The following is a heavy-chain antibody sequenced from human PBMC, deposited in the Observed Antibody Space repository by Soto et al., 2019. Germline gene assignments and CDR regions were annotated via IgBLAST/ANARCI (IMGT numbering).Heavy chain of an antibody. V-gene: IGHV1-3*01. J-gene: IGHJ5*02. CDR2: INAGNGNT. Sequence: QVQLVQSGAEVKKPGASVKVSCTASGYTFTSYAMHWVRQAPGQRLEWMGWINAGNGNTKYSQKFQGRVTITRDTSASTAYMELSSLRSEDTAVYYCARGKPIAVARLGWFDPWGQGTLVTVSS. CDR1: GYTFTSYA. D-gene: IGHD6-19*01. CDR3: ARGKPIAVARLGWFDP.